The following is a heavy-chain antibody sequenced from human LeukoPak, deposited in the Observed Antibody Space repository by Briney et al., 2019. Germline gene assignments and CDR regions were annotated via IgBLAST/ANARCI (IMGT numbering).Heavy chain of an antibody. CDR1: GYTFTSYD. J-gene: IGHJ6*02. V-gene: IGHV1-8*01. Sequence: ASVKVSCKASGYTFTSYDINWVRQATGQGLEWMGWMNPNSGNTGYAQKFQGRVTMTRNTSISTAYVELSSLRSEDTAVYYCASPTPELTGNYYYGMDVWGQGTTVTVSS. CDR2: MNPNSGNT. CDR3: ASPTPELTGNYYYGMDV. D-gene: IGHD7-27*01.